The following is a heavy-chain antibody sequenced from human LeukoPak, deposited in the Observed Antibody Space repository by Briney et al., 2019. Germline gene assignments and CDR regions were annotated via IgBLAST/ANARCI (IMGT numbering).Heavy chain of an antibody. Sequence: GGSLRLSCAASGFTVSSNYMSWVRQAPGRGLEWVSVIYSGGSTYYADSVKGRFTISRDNSKNTLYLQMNSLRAEDTAVYYCASGGIAVAGDAFDIWGQGTMVTVSS. V-gene: IGHV3-53*01. CDR3: ASGGIAVAGDAFDI. CDR2: IYSGGST. CDR1: GFTVSSNY. D-gene: IGHD6-19*01. J-gene: IGHJ3*02.